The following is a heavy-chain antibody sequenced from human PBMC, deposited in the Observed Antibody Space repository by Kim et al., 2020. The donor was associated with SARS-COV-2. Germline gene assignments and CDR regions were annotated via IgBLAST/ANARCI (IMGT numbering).Heavy chain of an antibody. V-gene: IGHV4-31*03. CDR2: IYYSGST. D-gene: IGHD3-16*02. Sequence: SETLSLTCTVSGGSISSGGYYWSWIRQHPGKGLEWIGYIYYSGSTYYNPSLKSRVTISVDTSKNQFSLKLSPVTAADTAVYYCARATMITFGGVIDHFDYWGQGTLVTVSS. CDR1: GGSISSGGYY. J-gene: IGHJ4*02. CDR3: ARATMITFGGVIDHFDY.